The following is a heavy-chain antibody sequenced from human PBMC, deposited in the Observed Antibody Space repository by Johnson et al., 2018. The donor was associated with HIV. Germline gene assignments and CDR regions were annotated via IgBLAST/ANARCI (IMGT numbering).Heavy chain of an antibody. CDR1: GFTVSSNY. D-gene: IGHD5-24*01. J-gene: IGHJ3*02. V-gene: IGHV3-66*01. Sequence: EVQLVESGGGVVQPGGSLRLSCAASGFTVSSNYMSWVRQAPGKGLEWVSVIFSGGSTYYADSVNGRFTISRDNSKNTLYLQMNSLRAEDTALYYCARACRDGYTCDAFDIWGQGTMVTVSS. CDR3: ARACRDGYTCDAFDI. CDR2: IFSGGST.